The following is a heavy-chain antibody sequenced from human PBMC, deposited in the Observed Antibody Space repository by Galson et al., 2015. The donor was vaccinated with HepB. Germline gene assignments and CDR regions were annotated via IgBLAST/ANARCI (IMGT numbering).Heavy chain of an antibody. D-gene: IGHD2-2*01. V-gene: IGHV4-34*01. J-gene: IGHJ5*02. CDR2: INHRGST. Sequence: SETLSLTCAVYGGSFSGYYWSWIRQPPGKGLEWIGEINHRGSTNYNPSLKSRVTISVDTSKNQFSLKLSSVTAADTAVYYCARVPRGYCSSTSCYFVWFDPSGQGTLVTVSS. CDR3: ARVPRGYCSSTSCYFVWFDP. CDR1: GGSFSGYY.